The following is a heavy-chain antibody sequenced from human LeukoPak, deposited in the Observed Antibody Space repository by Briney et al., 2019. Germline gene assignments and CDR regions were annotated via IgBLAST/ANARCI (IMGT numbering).Heavy chain of an antibody. J-gene: IGHJ4*02. CDR3: AKIAPWGKLTATDGFDY. CDR1: GFTFSAYA. CDR2: ISDSGGST. V-gene: IGHV3-23*01. Sequence: GGSLRLSCAASGFTFSAYAMSWVRQAPGKGLEWVSGISDSGGSTYYADSVKGHLTISRDNSKKTLYLQMNSLRAEDTAVYYCAKIAPWGKLTATDGFDYWGQGTLALVSS. D-gene: IGHD2-21*02.